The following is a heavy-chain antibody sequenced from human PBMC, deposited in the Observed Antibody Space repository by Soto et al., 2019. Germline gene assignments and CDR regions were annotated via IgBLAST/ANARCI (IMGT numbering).Heavy chain of an antibody. Sequence: EVQLVESGGGLVQPGGSLRLSCAASGFTFSSYWMHWVRQAPGKGLVWVSRINSDGSSTSYAASVKGRFTISRDNAKNTLYLQMNRLSAEDTAVYYCAGDRAIAYSGFDPWGQGTLVTVSS. CDR1: GFTFSSYW. CDR2: INSDGSST. V-gene: IGHV3-74*01. D-gene: IGHD2-2*02. J-gene: IGHJ5*02. CDR3: AGDRAIAYSGFDP.